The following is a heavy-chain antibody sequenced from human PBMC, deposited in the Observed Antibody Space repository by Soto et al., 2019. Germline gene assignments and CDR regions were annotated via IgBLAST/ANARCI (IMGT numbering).Heavy chain of an antibody. CDR1: GFTFSSYG. CDR3: AXXEGXXXSXXXXTXXYGMDV. CDR2: IWYDGNNK. D-gene: IGHD1-26*01. Sequence: QVQLVESGGGVVQPGTSLRLSCAASGFTFSSYGMHWVRQAPGKGLEWVTFIWYDGNNKYYADSVKGRFTISRDNSKNTLYLQMNSLRAEDTAVXXXAXXEGXXXSXXXXTXXYGMDVWGQGTTVTVSS. V-gene: IGHV3-33*01. J-gene: IGHJ6*02.